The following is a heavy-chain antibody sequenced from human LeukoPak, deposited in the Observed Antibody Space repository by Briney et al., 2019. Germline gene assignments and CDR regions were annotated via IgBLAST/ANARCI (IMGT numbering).Heavy chain of an antibody. CDR2: ISGSGGST. V-gene: IGHV3-23*01. D-gene: IGHD2-2*01. CDR1: GFTFSSYA. Sequence: GGSLRLSCAASGFTFSSYAMSWVRQAPGKGLEWVSAISGSGGSTYYADSVKGRFTISRDNSKNTLYLQMNSLRAEDTTVYDCAKDKEGGYCSSTSCYSDWFDPWGQGTLVTVYS. CDR3: AKDKEGGYCSSTSCYSDWFDP. J-gene: IGHJ5*02.